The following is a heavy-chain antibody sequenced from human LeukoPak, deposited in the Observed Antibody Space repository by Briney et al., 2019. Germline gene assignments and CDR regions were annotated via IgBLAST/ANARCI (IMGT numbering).Heavy chain of an antibody. CDR1: GGSISSSNW. CDR3: ARGLRGLERYFDL. V-gene: IGHV4-4*02. CDR2: IYHSGST. Sequence: SSGTLSLTCAVSGGSISSSNWWSWVRQPPGKGLEWIGEIYHSGSTNYNPSLKSRVTISVDKSKNQFSLKLSSVTAADTAVYYCARGLRGLERYFDLWGRGTLVTVSS. J-gene: IGHJ2*01.